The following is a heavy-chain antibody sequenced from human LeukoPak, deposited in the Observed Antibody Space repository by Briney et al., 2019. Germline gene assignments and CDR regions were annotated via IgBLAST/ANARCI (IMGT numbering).Heavy chain of an antibody. V-gene: IGHV7-4-1*02. CDR2: INTNTGNP. CDR3: ARVRITMVRGVDYNWFDP. J-gene: IGHJ5*02. CDR1: GYTFTGYY. Sequence: ASVKVSCKASGYTFTGYYMHWVRQAPGQGLEWMGWINTNTGNPTYAQGFTGRFVFSLDTSVSTAYLQISSLKAEDTAVYYCARVRITMVRGVDYNWFDPWGQGTLVTVSS. D-gene: IGHD3-10*01.